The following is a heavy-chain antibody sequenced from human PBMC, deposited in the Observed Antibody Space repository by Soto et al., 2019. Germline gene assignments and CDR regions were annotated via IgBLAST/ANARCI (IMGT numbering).Heavy chain of an antibody. CDR2: ISGYNGNT. Sequence: QVQLVQSGAEVKKPGASVKVSCKSSGYTFTSYGISWVRQAPGQGLEWMGWISGYNGNTNYAQKLQGRVTMTTDTSTSTAYMELRSLRSDDTAVYYGARDEGYKWNDGGWFDPWGQGTLVTVSS. D-gene: IGHD1-1*01. J-gene: IGHJ5*02. V-gene: IGHV1-18*01. CDR1: GYTFTSYG. CDR3: ARDEGYKWNDGGWFDP.